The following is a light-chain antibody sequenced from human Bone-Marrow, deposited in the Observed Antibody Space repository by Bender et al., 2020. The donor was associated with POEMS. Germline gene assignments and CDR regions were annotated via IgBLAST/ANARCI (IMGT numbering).Light chain of an antibody. Sequence: QSLLTQPPSVSGAPGQRVTISCTGSSSDIGAGYDVHWYQQFPGTAPNLLIYSDNQRPSGVPDRFYAFKSGTSASLAISGLQSEDEADYYCAAWDAGLSGGVFGGGTKLTVL. J-gene: IGLJ3*02. V-gene: IGLV1-40*01. CDR2: SDN. CDR1: SSDIGAGYD. CDR3: AAWDAGLSGGV.